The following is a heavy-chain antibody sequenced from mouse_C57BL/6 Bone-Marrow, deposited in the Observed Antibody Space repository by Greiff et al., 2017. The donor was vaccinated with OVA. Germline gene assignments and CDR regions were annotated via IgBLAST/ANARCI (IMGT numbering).Heavy chain of an antibody. CDR1: GFTFSDYG. D-gene: IGHD2-2*01. V-gene: IGHV5-17*01. Sequence: EVHLVESGGGLVKPGGSLKLSCAASGFTFSDYGMHWVRQAPEKGLEWVAYISSGSSTIYYADTLKGRFTISRDNAKNTLFLQMTSLRSEDTAMYYCAERCLWLRGRDAMDYWGQGTSVTVSS. CDR2: ISSGSSTI. CDR3: AERCLWLRGRDAMDY. J-gene: IGHJ4*01.